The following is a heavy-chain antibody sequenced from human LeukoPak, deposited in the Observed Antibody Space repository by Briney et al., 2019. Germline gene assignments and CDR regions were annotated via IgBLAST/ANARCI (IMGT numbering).Heavy chain of an antibody. CDR3: ARDEPGGSGSFPYYYYGMDV. CDR2: ISAYNGNT. Sequence: GASVKVSCKASGYTFTSYGISWVRQAPGQGLEWMGWISAYNGNTNYAQKLQGRVTMTTDTSTSTAYMELRSLRSDDTAVYYCARDEPGGSGSFPYYYYGMDVWGQGTTVTVSS. J-gene: IGHJ6*02. CDR1: GYTFTSYG. D-gene: IGHD3-10*01. V-gene: IGHV1-18*01.